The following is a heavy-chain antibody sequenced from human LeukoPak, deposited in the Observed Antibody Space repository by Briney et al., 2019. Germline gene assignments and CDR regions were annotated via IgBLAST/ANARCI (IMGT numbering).Heavy chain of an antibody. CDR1: GFTFSSYW. J-gene: IGHJ5*02. Sequence: GGALRLSCAASGFTFSSYWMSWVRQAPGKGREGVANIKQDGSEKYYVDSVKGRFTISRDNAKNSLYLQMNSLRAEDTAVYYCARDNRRSSTSSSRFDPWGQGTLVTVSS. CDR2: IKQDGSEK. D-gene: IGHD2-2*01. V-gene: IGHV3-7*01. CDR3: ARDNRRSSTSSSRFDP.